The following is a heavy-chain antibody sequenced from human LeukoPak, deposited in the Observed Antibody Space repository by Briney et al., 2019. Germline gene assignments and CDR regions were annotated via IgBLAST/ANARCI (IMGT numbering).Heavy chain of an antibody. D-gene: IGHD2-15*01. CDR1: GGSISSSSYY. V-gene: IGHV4-39*01. Sequence: SETLSLTCTVSGGSISSSSYYWGWIRQPPGKGLEWIGSIYYSGSTYYNPSFKSRVTISVDTSKNQFSLKLSSVTAADTAVYYCARHPRYCSGGSCYFDYWGQGTLVTVSS. CDR2: IYYSGST. CDR3: ARHPRYCSGGSCYFDY. J-gene: IGHJ4*02.